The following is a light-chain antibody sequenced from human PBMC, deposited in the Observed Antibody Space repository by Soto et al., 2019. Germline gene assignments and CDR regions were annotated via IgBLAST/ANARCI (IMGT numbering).Light chain of an antibody. CDR3: QQYASYSTYT. CDR1: QSISSW. CDR2: KAS. V-gene: IGKV1-5*03. Sequence: DIQMTQSPSTLSASVGDRVTITCRASQSISSWLAWYQQKPGKAPKLLIYKASSLESGVPSRFSGSASGTEFTLTISSLQPDDFATYYCQQYASYSTYTFGQGTKLEIK. J-gene: IGKJ2*01.